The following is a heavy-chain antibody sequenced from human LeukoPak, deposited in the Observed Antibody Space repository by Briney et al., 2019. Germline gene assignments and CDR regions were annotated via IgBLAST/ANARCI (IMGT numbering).Heavy chain of an antibody. V-gene: IGHV3-30*18. CDR3: AKDSLGGRNYFDY. CDR1: GFTFSSYG. D-gene: IGHD1-26*01. Sequence: PGGSLRLSCAASGFTFSSYGMHWVRQAPGKGLEWVAIISYDGSNKYCADSVKGRFTISRDNSKNTLYLQMNSLRAEDTAVYYCAKDSLGGRNYFDYWGQGTLVTVSS. J-gene: IGHJ4*02. CDR2: ISYDGSNK.